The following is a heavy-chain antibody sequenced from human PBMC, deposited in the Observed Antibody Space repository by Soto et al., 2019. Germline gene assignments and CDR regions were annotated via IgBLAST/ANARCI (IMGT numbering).Heavy chain of an antibody. V-gene: IGHV3-23*01. Sequence: EVKLLESGGGLVQPGGSLRLSCAAYGFRFSSYALSWVRQAPGKGLEWVSGMSGRGGTTYYPDSVKGRFTISRDNSKNTLYLQMNSLRAEDTALYYCAKVDDEETTVTAAAFDVWGQGTVVTVSS. CDR3: AKVDDEETTVTAAAFDV. CDR2: MSGRGGTT. D-gene: IGHD4-17*01. J-gene: IGHJ3*01. CDR1: GFRFSSYA.